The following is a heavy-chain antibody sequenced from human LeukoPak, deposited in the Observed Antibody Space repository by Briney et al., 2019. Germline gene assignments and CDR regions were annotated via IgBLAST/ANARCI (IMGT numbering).Heavy chain of an antibody. D-gene: IGHD6-13*01. CDR2: IYYSGST. V-gene: IGHV4-59*01. Sequence: PSETLSLTCTVSGGSISSYYWSWIRQPPGKGLEWIGYIYYSGSTNYNPSLKSRVTISVDTSKNQFSLELSSVTAADTAVYYCARRSSSYGLYYFDYWGQGTLVTVSS. CDR1: GGSISSYY. CDR3: ARRSSSYGLYYFDY. J-gene: IGHJ4*02.